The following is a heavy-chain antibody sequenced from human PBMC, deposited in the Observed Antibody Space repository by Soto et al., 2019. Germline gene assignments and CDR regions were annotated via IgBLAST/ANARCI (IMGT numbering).Heavy chain of an antibody. V-gene: IGHV3-74*01. J-gene: IGHJ4*02. D-gene: IGHD2-15*01. CDR3: VREVCSGGLCKVFEY. CDR1: GFTFSSYW. CDR2: IDGVGTVI. Sequence: EVHLVESGGDLVQPGGSLRLSCAPSGFTFSSYWMHWARQAPGKGLVWLSSIDGVGTVIPHADSVKGRFTVSRDNAKNTLYLKMNSLRAEDTAVYYCVREVCSGGLCKVFEYWGQGTPVTVSS.